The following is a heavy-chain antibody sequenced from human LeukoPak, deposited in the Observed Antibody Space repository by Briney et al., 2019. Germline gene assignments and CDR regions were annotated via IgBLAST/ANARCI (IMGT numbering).Heavy chain of an antibody. CDR2: ISSSSSYI. V-gene: IGHV3-21*01. Sequence: GGSLRLSCAASGFTFSSYSMNWVRQAPGKGLEWVSSISSSSSYIYYADSVKGRFTISRDNAKNSLYLQMNSLRAEDTAVYYCARGGPYCSSTSCFDFDCWGQGTLVTVSS. CDR1: GFTFSSYS. CDR3: ARGGPYCSSTSCFDFDC. D-gene: IGHD2-2*01. J-gene: IGHJ4*02.